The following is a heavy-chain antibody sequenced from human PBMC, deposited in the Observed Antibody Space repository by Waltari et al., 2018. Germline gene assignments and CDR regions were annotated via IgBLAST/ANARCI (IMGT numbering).Heavy chain of an antibody. J-gene: IGHJ4*02. CDR1: GFTFSSYG. Sequence: QVQLVESGGGVVQPGRSLRLSCAASGFTFSSYGMHWVRQVPGKGLEWVAVKSYDGSNKYYVDSVEGRFTISRDNSKNTLYLQMNSLRAEDTAVYYCAKGPGDGDYFDYWGQGTLVTVSS. D-gene: IGHD3-10*01. V-gene: IGHV3-30*18. CDR2: KSYDGSNK. CDR3: AKGPGDGDYFDY.